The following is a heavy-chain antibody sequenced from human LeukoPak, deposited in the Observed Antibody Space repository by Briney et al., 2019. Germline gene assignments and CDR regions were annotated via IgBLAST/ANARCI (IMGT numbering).Heavy chain of an antibody. J-gene: IGHJ5*02. CDR2: ISGSGSTI. CDR3: ARGRWFDP. V-gene: IGHV3-48*03. Sequence: GGSLRLSCAASGFTFSIYEMDWVRQAPGKGLEWVSFISGSGSTIHFADSVKGRFTISRDNAKNSLYLQMNSLRGEDTAVYYCARGRWFDPWGQGTLVTVSS. CDR1: GFTFSIYE.